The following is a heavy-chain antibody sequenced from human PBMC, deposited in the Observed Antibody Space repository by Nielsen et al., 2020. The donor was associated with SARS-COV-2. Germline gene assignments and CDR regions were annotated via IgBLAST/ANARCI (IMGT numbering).Heavy chain of an antibody. CDR1: GFTFSSYA. CDR2: ISGSGGST. CDR3: ARHPREDIVVVPAADA. Sequence: LSLTCAASGFTFSSYAMSWVRQAPGKGLEWVSAISGSGGSTYYADSVKGRFTISRDNSKNTLYLQMNSLRAEDTAVYYCARHPREDIVVVPAADAWGQGTLVTVSS. V-gene: IGHV3-23*01. J-gene: IGHJ5*02. D-gene: IGHD2-2*01.